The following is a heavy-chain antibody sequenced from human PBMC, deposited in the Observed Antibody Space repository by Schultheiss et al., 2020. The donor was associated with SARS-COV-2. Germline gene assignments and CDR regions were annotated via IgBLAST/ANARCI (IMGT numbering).Heavy chain of an antibody. CDR3: TTEWYNWNDDFDY. CDR1: GFTFSSYA. D-gene: IGHD1-1*01. CDR2: IKSKTDGGTT. V-gene: IGHV3-15*01. J-gene: IGHJ4*02. Sequence: GGSLRLSCAASGFTFSSYAMTWVRQAPGRGLEWVGRIKSKTDGGTTDYAAPVKGRFTISRDDSKNTLSLQMINLKTEDTAVYYCTTEWYNWNDDFDYWGQGTLVTVSS.